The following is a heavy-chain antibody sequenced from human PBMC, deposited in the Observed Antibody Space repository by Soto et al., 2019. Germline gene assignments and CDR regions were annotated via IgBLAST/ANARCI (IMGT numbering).Heavy chain of an antibody. V-gene: IGHV4-59*01. CDR3: ARRYGPSFDY. J-gene: IGHJ4*02. CDR2: IYYSGST. Sequence: QVQLQESGPGLVKPSETLSLTCTVSGGSISNYYWSWIRQPPGKGLEWIGYIYYSGSTNYNPSLTSRVPLSVDTSKNQFSLRLSSVTAADTAVYYCARRYGPSFDYWGQGTLVTVSS. CDR1: GGSISNYY. D-gene: IGHD4-17*01.